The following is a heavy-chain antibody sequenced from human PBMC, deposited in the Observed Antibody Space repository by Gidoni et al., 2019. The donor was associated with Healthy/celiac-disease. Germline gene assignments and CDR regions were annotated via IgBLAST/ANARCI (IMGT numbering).Heavy chain of an antibody. J-gene: IGHJ4*02. CDR3: ARSGTGGSVDY. Sequence: QVQLQQWGAGLLKPSETLSLTCAVYGGSFSGYYWSWIRQPPGKGLAWIGEINHNGSTNYNPSLKSRVTISVDTSKNKFSLKLSSVTAADTAVYYCARSGTGGSVDYWGQGTLVTVSS. CDR2: INHNGST. CDR1: GGSFSGYY. D-gene: IGHD1-1*01. V-gene: IGHV4-34*01.